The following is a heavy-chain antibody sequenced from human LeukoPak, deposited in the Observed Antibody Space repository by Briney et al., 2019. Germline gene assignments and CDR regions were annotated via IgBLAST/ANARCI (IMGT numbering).Heavy chain of an antibody. Sequence: SENLSFTCTVSGGSISSYYWSWIRPPAGKGLEWIGRIYTSGSTNYNPSLKSRVTMSVDTSKNQFSLKLSSVTAADTAVYYCARWRAAAGTDWFDPWGQGTLVTVSP. CDR1: GGSISSYY. CDR3: ARWRAAAGTDWFDP. D-gene: IGHD6-13*01. V-gene: IGHV4-4*07. CDR2: IYTSGST. J-gene: IGHJ5*02.